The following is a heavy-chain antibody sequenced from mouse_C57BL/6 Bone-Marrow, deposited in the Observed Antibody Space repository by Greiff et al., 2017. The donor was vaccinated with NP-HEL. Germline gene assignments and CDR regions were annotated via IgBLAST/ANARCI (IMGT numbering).Heavy chain of an antibody. CDR3: VRDGYYRWFAY. J-gene: IGHJ3*01. CDR2: IRSKSNNYAT. D-gene: IGHD2-3*01. Sequence: EVKLMESGGGLVQPKGSLKLSCAASGFSFNTYAMNWVRQAPGKGLEWVARIRSKSNNYATYYADSVKDRFTISRDDSESMLYLQMNNLKTEDTAMYYCVRDGYYRWFAYWGQGTLVTVSA. V-gene: IGHV10-1*01. CDR1: GFSFNTYA.